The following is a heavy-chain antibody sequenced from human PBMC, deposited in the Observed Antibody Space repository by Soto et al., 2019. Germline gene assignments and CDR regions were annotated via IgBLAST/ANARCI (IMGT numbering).Heavy chain of an antibody. Sequence: QVQLVESGGGVVQPGRSLRLSCAASGFTFSSYGMHWVRQAPGKGLEWVAVIWYDGSNKYYADSVKGRFTISRDNSQNTLYLQRDSLRAEDTAVYYCASDPRNYDILAGYPEYYFGYWGQGTLVTVSS. J-gene: IGHJ4*02. V-gene: IGHV3-33*01. D-gene: IGHD3-9*01. CDR2: IWYDGSNK. CDR1: GFTFSSYG. CDR3: ASDPRNYDILAGYPEYYFGY.